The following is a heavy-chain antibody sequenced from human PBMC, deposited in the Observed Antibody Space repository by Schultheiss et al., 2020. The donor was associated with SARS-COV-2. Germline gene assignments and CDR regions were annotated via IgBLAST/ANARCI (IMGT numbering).Heavy chain of an antibody. CDR3: ARSLHSGYDFWHLDS. Sequence: GGSLRLSCAASGFAVSSNYMSWVRQAPGKGLEWVSVIYSDDTTHYADSVKGRFTISRDNLKNTLYLQMNSLRGEDTAVYFCARSLHSGYDFWHLDSWGQGTLVTVSS. CDR2: IYSDDTT. D-gene: IGHD5-12*01. V-gene: IGHV3-53*01. CDR1: GFAVSSNY. J-gene: IGHJ5*01.